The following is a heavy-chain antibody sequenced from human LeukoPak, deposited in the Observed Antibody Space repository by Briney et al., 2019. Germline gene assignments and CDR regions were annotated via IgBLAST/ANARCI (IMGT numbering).Heavy chain of an antibody. Sequence: GESLRLSCAASEFTFSSDSMNWVRQAPGKGLEWVSSISSTGNFVHYAESVKGRFTISRDNAKNSLYLQMDSLRGEDTAVYFCARVGCRGGSCSSRGDYYYGMDVWGQGTTVTVSS. V-gene: IGHV3-21*06. CDR3: ARVGCRGGSCSSRGDYYYGMDV. CDR1: EFTFSSDS. CDR2: ISSTGNFV. D-gene: IGHD2-15*01. J-gene: IGHJ6*02.